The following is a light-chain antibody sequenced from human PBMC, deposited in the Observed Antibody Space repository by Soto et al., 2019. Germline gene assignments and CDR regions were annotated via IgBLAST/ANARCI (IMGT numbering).Light chain of an antibody. J-gene: IGKJ1*01. V-gene: IGKV3-11*01. CDR3: QQRDSWWT. Sequence: IVLTQSPATLSLSPGEGATLSCRASQSVSTDLAWYQQKPGQAPRLLIYGASNRATGVAPRFSGSGSGTDFTLTLSSLEPEDSAVYYCQQRDSWWTFGQGTKVEI. CDR2: GAS. CDR1: QSVSTD.